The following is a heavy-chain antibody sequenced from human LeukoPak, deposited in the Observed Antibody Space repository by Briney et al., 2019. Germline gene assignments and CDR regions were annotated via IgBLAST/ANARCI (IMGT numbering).Heavy chain of an antibody. Sequence: GGSLRLSCAASEFTFSDSTIHWVRQAPGKGLEWVGRIRSKAKSYATTYAAAVKGRFTISRDDSKRTAHLQMNSLKTEDTAVYYCITGAIVDGYFDLWGRGTLITVSS. D-gene: IGHD1-26*01. CDR2: IRSKAKSYAT. CDR1: EFTFSDST. CDR3: ITGAIVDGYFDL. J-gene: IGHJ2*01. V-gene: IGHV3-73*01.